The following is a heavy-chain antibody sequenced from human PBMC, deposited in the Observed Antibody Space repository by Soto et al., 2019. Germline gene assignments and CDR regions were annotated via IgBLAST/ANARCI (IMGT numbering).Heavy chain of an antibody. CDR2: ITGSGVST. J-gene: IGHJ4*02. V-gene: IGHV3-23*01. D-gene: IGHD4-4*01. CDR1: GFTFSSYN. Sequence: GGSLRLSCAASGFTFSSYNLNWVRQAPGQGLEWVSTITGSGVSTYYADSVKGRFTISRDNSKDRLYLQMNSLRADDTAVYYCAGWGGHDYNYWGQGIMVTVSS. CDR3: AGWGGHDYNY.